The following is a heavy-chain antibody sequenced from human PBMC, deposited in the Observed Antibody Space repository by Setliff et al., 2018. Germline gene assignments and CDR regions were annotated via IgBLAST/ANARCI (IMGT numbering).Heavy chain of an antibody. V-gene: IGHV3-74*01. CDR1: GFTFSNYW. CDR2: INSDGSTT. J-gene: IGHJ4*02. D-gene: IGHD2-21*01. CDR3: ARGGDYCGGECYIPPPDSY. Sequence: LRLSCAASGFTFSNYWIHWVRQVPGRGLVWVSRINSDGSTTNYADSVKGRFTISRDISKNTLYLQMNSLRPEDTAVYYCARGGDYCGGECYIPPPDSYWGQGTLVTVSS.